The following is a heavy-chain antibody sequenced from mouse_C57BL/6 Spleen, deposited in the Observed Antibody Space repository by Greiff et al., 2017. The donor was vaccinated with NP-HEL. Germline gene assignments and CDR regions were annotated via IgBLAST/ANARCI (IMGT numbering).Heavy chain of an antibody. D-gene: IGHD3-1*01. J-gene: IGHJ4*01. CDR3: ARSHSGY. CDR2: INPGSGGT. V-gene: IGHV1-54*01. Sequence: QVQLQQSGAELVRPGTSVKVSCKASGYAFTNYLIEWVKQRPGQGLEWIGVINPGSGGTNYNEKFKGKATLTADKSSSTAYMQLSSLTSEDSAVYFCARSHSGYWGQGTSVTVSS. CDR1: GYAFTNYL.